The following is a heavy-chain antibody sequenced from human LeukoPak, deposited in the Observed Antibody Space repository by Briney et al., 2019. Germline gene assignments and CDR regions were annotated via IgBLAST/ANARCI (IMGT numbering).Heavy chain of an antibody. CDR1: GGSISSSSYS. CDR2: IYYSGST. J-gene: IGHJ4*02. Sequence: SETLSLTCTVSGGSISSSSYSWGWIRQPPGKGLEWIGSIYYSGSTYYNASLKSRVTISVDTSKNQFSLNLISVTAADTAVYYCLGRNNSAAYWGQGTLVTVSS. CDR3: LGRNNSAAY. V-gene: IGHV4-39*01. D-gene: IGHD1/OR15-1a*01.